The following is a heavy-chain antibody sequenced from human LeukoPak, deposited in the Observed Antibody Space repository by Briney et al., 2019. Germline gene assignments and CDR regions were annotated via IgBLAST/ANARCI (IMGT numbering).Heavy chain of an antibody. Sequence: GGSLRLSCAASGFTFSTYWMKWVPQAPRKGLEWVANIKQDGSEKYYVDSVKGRFTISRDNAKNSLYLQMNSLRAEDTGVFYCARGAYAWYGAKEIGDYWGQGTLVTVSS. CDR3: ARGAYAWYGAKEIGDY. J-gene: IGHJ4*02. CDR2: IKQDGSEK. D-gene: IGHD4-17*01. V-gene: IGHV3-7*01. CDR1: GFTFSTYW.